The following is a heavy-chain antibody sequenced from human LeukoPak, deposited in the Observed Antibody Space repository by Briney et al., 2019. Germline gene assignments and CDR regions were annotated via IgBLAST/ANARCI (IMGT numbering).Heavy chain of an antibody. D-gene: IGHD3-9*01. CDR2: IKQDGSEK. CDR3: ARECYVLRYFDWLGFGYYYYMDV. Sequence: HAGGSLRLSCAASGFTFSSYWMSWVRQAPGKGLEWVANIKQDGSEKYYVDSVKGRFTISRDNAKNSLYLQMNSLRAEDTAVYYCARECYVLRYFDWLGFGYYYYMDVWGKGTTVTISS. J-gene: IGHJ6*03. V-gene: IGHV3-7*01. CDR1: GFTFSSYW.